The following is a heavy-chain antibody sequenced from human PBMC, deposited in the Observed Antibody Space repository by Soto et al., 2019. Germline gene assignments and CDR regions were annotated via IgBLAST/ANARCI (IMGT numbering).Heavy chain of an antibody. J-gene: IGHJ6*02. CDR3: ARSHAYCSGGSCYIIGMDV. CDR2: ISYDGSNK. D-gene: IGHD2-15*01. V-gene: IGHV3-30-3*01. CDR1: GFTFSSYA. Sequence: QVQLVESGGGVVQPGRSLRLSCAASGFTFSSYAMHWVRQAPGKGLEWVAVISYDGSNKYYADSVKGRFTISRDNSKNTLYLQMNSLRAEDTAVYYCARSHAYCSGGSCYIIGMDVWGQGTTVTVSS.